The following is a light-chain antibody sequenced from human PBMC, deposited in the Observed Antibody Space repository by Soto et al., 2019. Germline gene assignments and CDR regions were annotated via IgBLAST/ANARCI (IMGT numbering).Light chain of an antibody. V-gene: IGKV1-33*01. CDR3: QQYDNLIT. J-gene: IGKJ1*01. Sequence: DIQMTQSPSSLSASVGDRVTITCQASQDISNYLNWYQQKPGKAPKLLIYDASNLETGVPSRFSGRGSGTDFTFTISSLQPEDIATYYCQQYDNLITFGQGTKVDI. CDR1: QDISNY. CDR2: DAS.